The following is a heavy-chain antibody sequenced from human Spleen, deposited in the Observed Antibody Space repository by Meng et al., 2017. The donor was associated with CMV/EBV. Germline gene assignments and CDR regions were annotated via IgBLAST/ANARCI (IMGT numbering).Heavy chain of an antibody. CDR2: INHSGST. V-gene: IGHV4-34*01. J-gene: IGHJ4*02. CDR3: ARGAVAGTNY. CDR1: GGSFSGYY. Sequence: QGQLQQWGGGLLKPSEHLSLTCAVYGGSFSGYYLSWIRQPPGKGLEWIGEINHSGSTNYNPSLKSRVTISVDTSKNQFSLKLSSVTAADTAVYYCARGAVAGTNYWGQGTLVTVSS. D-gene: IGHD6-19*01.